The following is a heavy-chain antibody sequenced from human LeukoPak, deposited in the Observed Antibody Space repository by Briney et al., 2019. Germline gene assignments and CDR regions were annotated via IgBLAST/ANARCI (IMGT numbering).Heavy chain of an antibody. CDR3: AKSYYYGSGSYFNFDY. J-gene: IGHJ4*02. D-gene: IGHD3-10*01. CDR1: GFTFSSYA. Sequence: GGSLRLSCAASGFTFSSYAMSWVRQAPGKGLEWVSGISGSGGSTYYADSVKGRFTISRDNSKNTLYLQMNSLRAEDTAVYYCAKSYYYGSGSYFNFDYWGQGTLVTVSS. V-gene: IGHV3-23*01. CDR2: ISGSGGST.